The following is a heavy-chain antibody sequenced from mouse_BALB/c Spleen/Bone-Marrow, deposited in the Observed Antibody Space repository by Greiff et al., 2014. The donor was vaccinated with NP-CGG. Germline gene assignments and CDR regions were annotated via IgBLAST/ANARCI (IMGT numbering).Heavy chain of an antibody. CDR2: IDPANGNT. V-gene: IGHV14-3*02. CDR1: GFNIKDTY. D-gene: IGHD2-14*01. CDR3: ARGTPYAMDY. J-gene: IGHJ4*01. Sequence: VQLKESGAELVKPGASVKLSCTASGFNIKDTYMHWVKQGPEQGLEWIGRIDPANGNTKYDPKFQGKATITADTSSNTAYLQLSSLTSEDTAVYYCARGTPYAMDYWGQGTSVTVSS.